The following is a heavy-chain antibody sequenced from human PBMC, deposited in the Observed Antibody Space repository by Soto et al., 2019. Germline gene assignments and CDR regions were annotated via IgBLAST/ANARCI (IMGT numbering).Heavy chain of an antibody. CDR1: GFPLSSYC. D-gene: IGHD2-2*01. CDR2: IWYDGSNK. J-gene: IGHJ3*02. V-gene: IGHV3-33*01. CDR3: ARVDQLLDWYAFDI. Sequence: GGALRLSCAASGFPLSSYCMHWGRPAPGKGLEWVAVIWYDGSNKYYADSVKGRFTISRDNSKNTLYLQMNSLRAEDTAVYYCARVDQLLDWYAFDIWGQGTMVTVSS.